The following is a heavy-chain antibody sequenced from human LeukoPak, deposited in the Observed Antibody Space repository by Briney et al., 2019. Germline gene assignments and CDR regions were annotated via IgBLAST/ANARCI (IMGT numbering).Heavy chain of an antibody. CDR3: ARQSGSRYYYYGLDV. V-gene: IGHV4-59*08. CDR1: GGSISSYY. Sequence: SETLSLTCTVSGGSISSYYWSWIRQPPGKGLEWLGYIYYSGSTNYNSSLKSRVTISVDTSKNQFSPKLTSVTAADTAVYYCARQSGSRYYYYGLDVWGQGTTVTVSS. CDR2: IYYSGST. J-gene: IGHJ6*02. D-gene: IGHD3-10*01.